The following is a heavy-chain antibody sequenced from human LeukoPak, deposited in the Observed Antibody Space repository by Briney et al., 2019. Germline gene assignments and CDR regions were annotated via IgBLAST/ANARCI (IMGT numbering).Heavy chain of an antibody. CDR3: ARGYDSSGGLRY. V-gene: IGHV1-69*04. D-gene: IGHD3-22*01. Sequence: SVKVSCKASGGTFSSYALSWVRQAPAQGREWMGRIIPILGIANYAQKFQGRVTITADKSTSTAYMELSSLRSEDTAVYYCARGYDSSGGLRYWGQGTLVTVSS. CDR2: IIPILGIA. CDR1: GGTFSSYA. J-gene: IGHJ4*02.